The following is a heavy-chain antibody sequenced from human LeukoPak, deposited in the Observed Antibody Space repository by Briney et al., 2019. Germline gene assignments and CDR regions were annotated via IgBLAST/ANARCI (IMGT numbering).Heavy chain of an antibody. CDR3: ARRWRGPVDY. J-gene: IGHJ4*02. D-gene: IGHD4-23*01. V-gene: IGHV1-8*01. CDR1: GYTFTSSE. CDR2: MNPDSGNT. Sequence: ASVKVSCKASGYTFTSSEINWVRQATGLGLEWLGWMNPDSGNTGYAQKFQGRVTMTRNTSITTAYMELSSLRSEDTAVYYCARRWRGPVDYWGQGTLVTVSS.